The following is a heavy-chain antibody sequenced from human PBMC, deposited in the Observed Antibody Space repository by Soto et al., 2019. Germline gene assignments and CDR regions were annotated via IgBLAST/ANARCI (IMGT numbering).Heavy chain of an antibody. CDR2: IYYSGTT. J-gene: IGHJ2*01. Sequence: QVQLQESGPGLVKPSETLSLTCAVSGGSINSYYWSWIRQPPGKGLEWIGYIYYSGTTNYNPSLKRRVTIPLGPAKIQHSLHLGSVTAADTPVHFCARAMFRGFPYWYSDLWGRGALVPVSS. CDR3: ARAMFRGFPYWYSDL. CDR1: GGSINSYY. D-gene: IGHD3-10*01. V-gene: IGHV4-59*01.